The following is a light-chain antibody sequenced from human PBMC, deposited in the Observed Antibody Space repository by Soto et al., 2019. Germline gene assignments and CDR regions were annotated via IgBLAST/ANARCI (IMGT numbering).Light chain of an antibody. CDR2: DND. J-gene: IGLJ2*01. CDR3: ATWDRSLSVGV. V-gene: IGLV1-51*01. Sequence: QSVLTQPPSVSAAPGQKVTISFSGSSSNIGNNYVFWYQQLPGTAPKLIIYDNDKRPSGILDRFSGSKSGTSATLGITGLQTGDEADYYCATWDRSLSVGVFGGGTKLTVL. CDR1: SSNIGNNY.